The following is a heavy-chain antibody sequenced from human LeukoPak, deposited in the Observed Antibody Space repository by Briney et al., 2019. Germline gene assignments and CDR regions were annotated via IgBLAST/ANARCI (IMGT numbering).Heavy chain of an antibody. D-gene: IGHD2-15*01. V-gene: IGHV3-49*03. Sequence: GGSLRLSCTASGFTFGDYAMSWFRQAPGKGLEWVGFIRSEAYGGTTEYAAAVKGRFTISRDDSKSIAYLQMNSLKTEDTAVYYCTVVAAIPYYYYGMDVWGQGTTVTVSS. CDR1: GFTFGDYA. CDR2: IRSEAYGGTT. CDR3: TVVAAIPYYYYGMDV. J-gene: IGHJ6*02.